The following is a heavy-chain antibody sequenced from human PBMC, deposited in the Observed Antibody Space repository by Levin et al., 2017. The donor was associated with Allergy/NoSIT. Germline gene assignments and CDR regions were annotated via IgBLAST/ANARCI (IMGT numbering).Heavy chain of an antibody. CDR2: IKSKTDGGTT. CDR1: GFTFSNAW. D-gene: IGHD3-3*01. CDR3: TTGITIFGVVIHHSDYFDY. J-gene: IGHJ4*02. V-gene: IGHV3-15*01. Sequence: GGSLRLSCAASGFTFSNAWMSWVRQAPGKGLEWLGRIKSKTDGGTTDYAAPVKGRFTISRDDSKNTLYLQMNSLKTEDTAVYCCTTGITIFGVVIHHSDYFDYWGQGTLVTVSS.